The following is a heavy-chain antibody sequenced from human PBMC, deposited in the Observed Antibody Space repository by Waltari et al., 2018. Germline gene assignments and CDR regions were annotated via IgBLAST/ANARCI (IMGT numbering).Heavy chain of an antibody. CDR1: GGSISSGSYY. V-gene: IGHV4-61*02. CDR2: IYYSGST. D-gene: IGHD6-13*01. CDR3: ARASSSSRNWFDP. J-gene: IGHJ5*02. Sequence: QVQLQESGPGLVKPSQTLSLTCTVSGGSISSGSYYWSWIRQPAGKGLEWIGRIYYSGSTNYNPSLKSRVTISVDTSKNQFSLKLSSVTAADTAVYYCARASSSSRNWFDPWGQGTLVTVSS.